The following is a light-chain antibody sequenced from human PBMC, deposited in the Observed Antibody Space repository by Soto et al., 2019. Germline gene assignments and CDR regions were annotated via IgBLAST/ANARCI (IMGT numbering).Light chain of an antibody. J-gene: IGKJ5*01. V-gene: IGKV1-5*03. CDR3: QQSYSTLR. Sequence: DIQMTQSPSTLSGSVGDRVTITCRASQTISSWLAWYQQRPGKAPKLMIYKASTLETGVPSRFSGSGSGTDFTLTISSLQPEDFATYYCQQSYSTLRFGQGTRLEI. CDR2: KAS. CDR1: QTISSW.